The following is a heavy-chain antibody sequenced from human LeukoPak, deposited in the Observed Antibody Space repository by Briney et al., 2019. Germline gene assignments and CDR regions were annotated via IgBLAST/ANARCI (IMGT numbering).Heavy chain of an antibody. D-gene: IGHD1-26*01. CDR2: IVPILKTP. J-gene: IGHJ4*02. CDR3: ANIMGMAPLDH. Sequence: ASVKVSCKASGDTFNTYSFSWVRQAPGQGLEWMGGIVPILKTPNYPQKFQGRVTVTADESTRTVYMELTSLKSEDTAIYYCANIMGMAPLDHWGQGTLVTVSS. CDR1: GDTFNTYS. V-gene: IGHV1-69*13.